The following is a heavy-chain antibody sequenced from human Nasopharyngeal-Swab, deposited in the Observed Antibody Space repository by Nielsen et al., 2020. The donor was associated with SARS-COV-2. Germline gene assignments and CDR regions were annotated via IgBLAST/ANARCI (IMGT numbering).Heavy chain of an antibody. CDR1: GFTFSSSG. V-gene: IGHV3-74*01. CDR3: ASSSDWCFQY. J-gene: IGHJ4*02. D-gene: IGHD6-19*01. Sequence: GESLKISCAASGFTFSSSGMHWVRQVPGKGLLWVSRIDTDGAITNYADSVKGRFTISRDNAKNSLYLQMNSLRAEDTAIYYCASSSDWCFQYWGQGSLITVSS. CDR2: IDTDGAIT.